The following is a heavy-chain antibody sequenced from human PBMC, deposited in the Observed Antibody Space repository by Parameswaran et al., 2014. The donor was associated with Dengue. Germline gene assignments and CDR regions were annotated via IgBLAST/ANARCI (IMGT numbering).Heavy chain of an antibody. V-gene: IGHV3-30-3*01. D-gene: IGHD4-23*01. Sequence: VRQAPGKGLEWVAVISYDGSNKYYADSVKGRFTISRDNSKNTLYLQMNSLRAEDTAVYYCARDFTTEVDYWGQGTLVTGLL. CDR2: ISYDGSNK. CDR3: ARDFTTEVDY. J-gene: IGHJ4*02.